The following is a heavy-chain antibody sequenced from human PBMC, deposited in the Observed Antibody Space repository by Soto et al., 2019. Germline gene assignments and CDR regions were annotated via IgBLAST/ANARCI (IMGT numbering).Heavy chain of an antibody. D-gene: IGHD5-12*01. CDR1: GFSLSTRGVA. J-gene: IGHJ4*02. Sequence: QITLKESGPTLVRPTQPLTLTCSFSGFSLSTRGVAVGWIRQPPGKALEWLALIFWDDDKWYRPYLRSRLNSNEDTCKNQVVIKMNNMNQVATATYYCPHISRGYAYYFDQWGQGTLGTGSS. V-gene: IGHV2-5*02. CDR2: IFWDDDK. CDR3: PHISRGYAYYFDQ.